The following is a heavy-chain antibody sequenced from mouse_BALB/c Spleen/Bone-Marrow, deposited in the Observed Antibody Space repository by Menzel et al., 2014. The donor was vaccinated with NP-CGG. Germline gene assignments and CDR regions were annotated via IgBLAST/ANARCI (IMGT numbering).Heavy chain of an antibody. J-gene: IGHJ2*01. Sequence: EVHLVESGPELVKPGASVKISCKASGYSFTGYFMNWVMQSHGKSLEWIGRINPYNGDTFYNQKFKGKATLTVDKSSSTAHMELRSLASEDSAVYCCARSGYYGSSYFDYWGQGTTLTVSS. CDR3: ARSGYYGSSYFDY. CDR1: GYSFTGYF. V-gene: IGHV1-20*02. CDR2: INPYNGDT. D-gene: IGHD1-1*01.